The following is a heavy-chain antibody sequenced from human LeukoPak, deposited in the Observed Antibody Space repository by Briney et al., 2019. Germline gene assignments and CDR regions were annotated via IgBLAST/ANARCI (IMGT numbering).Heavy chain of an antibody. Sequence: PGGSLRLSCAASGFAFSNAWVRWVREAPGKGLEWVGRIKRKTDGGTTDYAAPVRGRFTISRDDSKNTIYLQMSSLRTEDTAIYYCTTALTVGDWHDYWGQGTLVTVSS. CDR3: TTALTVGDWHDY. CDR2: IKRKTDGGTT. V-gene: IGHV3-15*01. CDR1: GFAFSNAW. J-gene: IGHJ4*02. D-gene: IGHD2-21*02.